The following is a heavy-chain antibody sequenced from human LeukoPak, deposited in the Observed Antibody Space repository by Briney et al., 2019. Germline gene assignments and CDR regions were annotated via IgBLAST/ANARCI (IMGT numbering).Heavy chain of an antibody. CDR1: GFTFSSYS. J-gene: IGHJ3*02. CDR2: ISSSSSYI. V-gene: IGHV3-21*01. Sequence: GGSLRLSCAASGFTFSSYSMNWVRQAPGKGLEWVSSISSSSSYIYYADSVEGRFTISRDNAKNSLYLQMNSLRAEDTAVYYCARAGRGTDAFDIWGQGTMVTVSS. D-gene: IGHD3-16*01. CDR3: ARAGRGTDAFDI.